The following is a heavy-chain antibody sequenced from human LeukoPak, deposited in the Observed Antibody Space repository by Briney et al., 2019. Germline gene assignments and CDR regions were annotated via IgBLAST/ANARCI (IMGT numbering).Heavy chain of an antibody. CDR2: ISGSGGST. D-gene: IGHD1-26*01. CDR1: GFTFSSYA. Sequence: GGSLRLSCAASGFTFSSYAMSWVRQAPGKGLEWVSAISGSGGSTYYADSVKGRFTISRDNSKNTLYLQMNSLRAEDTAVYYCAKRSAYSGSLGGHFDYWGQGILVTVSS. J-gene: IGHJ4*02. CDR3: AKRSAYSGSLGGHFDY. V-gene: IGHV3-23*01.